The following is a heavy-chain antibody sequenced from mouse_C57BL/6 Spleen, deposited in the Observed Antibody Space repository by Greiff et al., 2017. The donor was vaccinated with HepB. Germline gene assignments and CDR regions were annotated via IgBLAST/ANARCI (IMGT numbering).Heavy chain of an antibody. CDR3: AREVYDYEGDFDY. J-gene: IGHJ2*01. CDR2: IHPNSGST. V-gene: IGHV1-64*01. D-gene: IGHD2-4*01. Sequence: VQLQQSGAELVKPGASVKLSCKASGYTFTSYWMHWVKQRPGQGLEWIGMIHPNSGSTNYNEKFKSKATLTVDKSSSTAYMQLSSLTSEDSAVYYCAREVYDYEGDFDYWGQGTTLTVSS. CDR1: GYTFTSYW.